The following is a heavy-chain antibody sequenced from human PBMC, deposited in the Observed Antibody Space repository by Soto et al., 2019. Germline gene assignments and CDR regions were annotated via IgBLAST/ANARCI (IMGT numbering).Heavy chain of an antibody. V-gene: IGHV3-23*01. Sequence: GGSLRLSCAASGFTFSSYAMSWVRQAPGKGLEWVSAISGSGGSTYYADSVKGRFTISRDNSKNTLYLQMNSLRAEDTAVYYCAKDYWGGRCTNGVCYTFWFDPWGQGTLVTVSS. D-gene: IGHD2-8*01. J-gene: IGHJ5*02. CDR2: ISGSGGST. CDR1: GFTFSSYA. CDR3: AKDYWGGRCTNGVCYTFWFDP.